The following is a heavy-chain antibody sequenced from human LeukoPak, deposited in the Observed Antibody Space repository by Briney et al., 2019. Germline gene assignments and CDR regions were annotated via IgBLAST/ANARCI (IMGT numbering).Heavy chain of an antibody. Sequence: SSETLSLTCTVSGGSISSGGYYWSWIRQHPGKGLEWIGYIYYSGSTYYNPSLKSRVTISVDTSKNQFSLKLSSVTAADTAVYYCARTGLRGVIDYWGQGTLDTVSS. V-gene: IGHV4-31*03. J-gene: IGHJ4*02. CDR3: ARTGLRGVIDY. CDR1: GGSISSGGYY. CDR2: IYYSGST. D-gene: IGHD3-10*01.